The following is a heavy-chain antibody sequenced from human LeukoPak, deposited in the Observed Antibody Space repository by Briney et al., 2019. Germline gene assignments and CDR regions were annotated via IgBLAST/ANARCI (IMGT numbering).Heavy chain of an antibody. CDR3: TRDRGAYNLYDY. Sequence: PGGSLRLSCTASGFTFGDYAMSWIRQATGKGLERVGFIRSKAYGETADYAASVKGRFTISRDDSKAIAYLQMNSLKTEDTAVYHCTRDRGAYNLYDYWGQGTLVTVSS. D-gene: IGHD1-1*01. J-gene: IGHJ4*02. V-gene: IGHV3-49*03. CDR1: GFTFGDYA. CDR2: IRSKAYGETA.